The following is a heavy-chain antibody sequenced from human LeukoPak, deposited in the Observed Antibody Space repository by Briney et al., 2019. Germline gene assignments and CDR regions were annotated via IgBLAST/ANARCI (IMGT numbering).Heavy chain of an antibody. Sequence: GGSLRLSCAASGFTFTSYAMNWVRHTPGKGLEWVSTISSSGGGTYYTDSVKGRFTISRDNSKNTLYLQMNSLRAEDTAVHYCAKERPTRRYCSGGSCYSRYFDYWGQGTLVTVSS. V-gene: IGHV3-23*01. J-gene: IGHJ4*02. D-gene: IGHD2-15*01. CDR1: GFTFTSYA. CDR2: ISSSGGGT. CDR3: AKERPTRRYCSGGSCYSRYFDY.